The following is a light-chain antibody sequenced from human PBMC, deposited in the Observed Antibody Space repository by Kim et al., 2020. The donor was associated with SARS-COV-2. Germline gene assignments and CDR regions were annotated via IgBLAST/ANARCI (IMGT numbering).Light chain of an antibody. V-gene: IGLV2-14*01. CDR3: SSYTSSSTFV. CDR2: YVS. Sequence: LTQPASVSGSPGQSITISCTGTSSDVGGYNYVSWYQQHPGKAPKLMIYYVSKRPSGVSNRFSGSKSGNTASLTISGLQAEDEADYYCSSYTSSSTFVFGGGTQLTVL. J-gene: IGLJ2*01. CDR1: SSDVGGYNY.